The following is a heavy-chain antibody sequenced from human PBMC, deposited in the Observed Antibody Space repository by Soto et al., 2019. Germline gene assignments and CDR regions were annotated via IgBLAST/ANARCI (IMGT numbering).Heavy chain of an antibody. Sequence: EVQLLESGGGLVQPGGSLRLSCAASGFTFSSYAMSWVRQAPGKGLEWVSAISGSGGSTYYADSVKGRFTISSDNSKNTLYLQMNSLRAEDTAVYYCAKGIGSAREWELLTMAFYIWGQGTMVTVSS. V-gene: IGHV3-23*01. CDR1: GFTFSSYA. CDR2: ISGSGGST. CDR3: AKGIGSAREWELLTMAFYI. D-gene: IGHD1-26*01. J-gene: IGHJ3*02.